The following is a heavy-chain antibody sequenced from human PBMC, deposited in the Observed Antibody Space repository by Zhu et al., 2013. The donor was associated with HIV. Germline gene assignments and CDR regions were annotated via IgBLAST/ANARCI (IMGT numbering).Heavy chain of an antibody. CDR3: ARDEAADGSGSYYNVVGMDV. D-gene: IGHD3-10*01. Sequence: QVQLVQSGAEVKKPGASVKVSCKSSGYTFGSYEINWLRQATGQGPEWIGWMNPNSGNRDYAQKFQGRVTMTTDTSTSTAYMELRSLRSDDTAVYYCARDEAADGSGSYYNVVGMDVWGQGTTVTVSS. CDR2: MNPNSGNR. CDR1: GYTFGSYE. J-gene: IGHJ6*02. V-gene: IGHV1-8*01.